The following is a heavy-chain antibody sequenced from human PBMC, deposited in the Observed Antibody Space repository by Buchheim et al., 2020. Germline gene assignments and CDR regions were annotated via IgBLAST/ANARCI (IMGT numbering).Heavy chain of an antibody. Sequence: QVQLVQSGAEVKKPGSSVKVSCKASGGTFSSYAISWVRQAPGQGLEWMGGIIPIFGTANYAQKFQGRVTITAAKSTSTAYMELSSLRSEDTAVYYCARWGYCSSTSCYAKNWFDPWGQGTL. CDR3: ARWGYCSSTSCYAKNWFDP. V-gene: IGHV1-69*06. CDR1: GGTFSSYA. CDR2: IIPIFGTA. J-gene: IGHJ5*02. D-gene: IGHD2-2*01.